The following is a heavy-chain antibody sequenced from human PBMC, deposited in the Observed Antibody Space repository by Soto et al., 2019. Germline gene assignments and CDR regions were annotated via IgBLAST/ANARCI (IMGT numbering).Heavy chain of an antibody. D-gene: IGHD3-16*01. Sequence: SETLSLTCTVSGGSVSSGSYYWSWIRQPPGKGLEWIGYIYYSGSTNYNPSLKSRVTISVDTSKNQFSLKLSSVTAADTAVYYCARDSRGLGWFDPWGQGTLVTVS. CDR2: IYYSGST. CDR1: GGSVSSGSYY. V-gene: IGHV4-61*01. J-gene: IGHJ5*02. CDR3: ARDSRGLGWFDP.